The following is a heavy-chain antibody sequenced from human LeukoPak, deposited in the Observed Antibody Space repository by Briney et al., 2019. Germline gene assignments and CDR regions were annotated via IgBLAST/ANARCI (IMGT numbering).Heavy chain of an antibody. Sequence: SETLSLTCTVSGGSISSYYWSWIRQPPGKGLEWIGYIYYSESTNYNPSLKSRVTISVDTSKNQFSLKLSSVTAADTAVYYCARERYSSSWYVDYWGQGTLVTASS. CDR2: IYYSEST. V-gene: IGHV4-59*01. D-gene: IGHD6-13*01. CDR1: GGSISSYY. J-gene: IGHJ4*02. CDR3: ARERYSSSWYVDY.